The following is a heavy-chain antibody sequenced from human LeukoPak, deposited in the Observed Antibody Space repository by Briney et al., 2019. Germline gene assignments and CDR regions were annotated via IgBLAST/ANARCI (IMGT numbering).Heavy chain of an antibody. CDR1: SGSISSGRYY. V-gene: IGHV4-61*02. Sequence: TLSLTCTVSSGSISSGRYYWSWIRQPAGKGQEWIGRIYTSGSTNYNPSLKSRVTISVDTSKNQFSLKLSSVTAADTAVYYCAREADCTNGVCYTHAFDIWGQGTMVTVSS. CDR2: IYTSGST. D-gene: IGHD2-8*01. J-gene: IGHJ3*02. CDR3: AREADCTNGVCYTHAFDI.